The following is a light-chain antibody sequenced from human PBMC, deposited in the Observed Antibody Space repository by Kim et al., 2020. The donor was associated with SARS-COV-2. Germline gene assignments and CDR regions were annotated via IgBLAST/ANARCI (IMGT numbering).Light chain of an antibody. CDR1: KSISIY. Sequence: ASVGDRVTITCRASKSISIYLNWYQQKPGKAPNLLIYSASTLQSGVPSRFSGSGSGTDFTLTISSLQPEDFATYYCQQIYSTPRTFGQGTKVDIK. CDR3: QQIYSTPRT. J-gene: IGKJ1*01. V-gene: IGKV1-39*01. CDR2: SAS.